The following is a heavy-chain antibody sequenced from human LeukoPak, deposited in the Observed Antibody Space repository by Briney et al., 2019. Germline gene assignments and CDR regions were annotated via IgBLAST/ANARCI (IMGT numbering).Heavy chain of an antibody. V-gene: IGHV3-7*01. J-gene: IGHJ4*02. CDR2: IKPDGSQK. CDR1: GLTFSMYW. D-gene: IGHD2-15*01. Sequence: PGGSLRLSCAASGLTFSMYWMSWVRQAPGKGLEWVANIKPDGSQKYYVDSVKGRFTISRDNAKNSLYLQMNSLRAEDTAVYYCANIYCSGGTCTYFDDWGRGTLVTVSS. CDR3: ANIYCSGGTCTYFDD.